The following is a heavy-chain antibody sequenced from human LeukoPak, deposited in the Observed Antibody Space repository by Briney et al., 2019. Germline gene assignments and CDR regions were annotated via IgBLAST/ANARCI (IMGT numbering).Heavy chain of an antibody. J-gene: IGHJ4*02. V-gene: IGHV3-21*04. D-gene: IGHD3-22*01. CDR2: ISSSISYI. CDR3: ARVEYYYDSSGYPDY. CDR1: GFTFSSYS. Sequence: PGGSLRLSCAASGFTFSSYSINWVRQAPGKGLEWVSSISSSISYIYYADSVKGRFTISRDNAKNSLYLQMNSLRAEDTAVYYCARVEYYYDSSGYPDYWGQGTLVTVSS.